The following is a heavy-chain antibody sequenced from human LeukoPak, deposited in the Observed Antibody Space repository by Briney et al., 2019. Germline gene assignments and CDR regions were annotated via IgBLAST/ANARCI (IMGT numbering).Heavy chain of an antibody. CDR1: GGSISSYY. CDR3: ARGSSIAAAGPLWYFDL. V-gene: IGHV4-4*07. Sequence: NPSETLSLTCTVSGGSISSYYWSWIRQPAGKGLEWIGRIYTSGSTNYNPSLKSRVTMSVDTSKNQFSLKLSSVTAADTAVYYCARGSSIAAAGPLWYFDLWGRGTLVTVSS. D-gene: IGHD6-13*01. CDR2: IYTSGST. J-gene: IGHJ2*01.